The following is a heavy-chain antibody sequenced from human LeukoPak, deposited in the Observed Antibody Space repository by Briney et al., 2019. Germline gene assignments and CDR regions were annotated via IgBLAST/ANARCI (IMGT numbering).Heavy chain of an antibody. J-gene: IGHJ4*02. CDR2: INHSGST. V-gene: IGHV4-34*01. D-gene: IGHD1-1*01. CDR1: GGSFSGNQ. CDR3: ARGLRTAAFDY. Sequence: PSETLSLTCAVYGGSFSGNQWSWIRQPPGKGLEWIGEINHSGSTNYNPSLKSRVTISVDTSKNQFSLKLSSVTAADTAVYYCARGLRTAAFDYWGQGTLVTVSS.